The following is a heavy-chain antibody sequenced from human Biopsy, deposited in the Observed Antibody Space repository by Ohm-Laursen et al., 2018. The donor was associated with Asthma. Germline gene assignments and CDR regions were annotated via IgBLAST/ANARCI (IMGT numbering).Heavy chain of an antibody. CDR3: VRAVRNEQWLAPFDY. J-gene: IGHJ4*02. CDR2: VYWTGST. CDR1: GGSISSFY. V-gene: IGHV4-59*01. Sequence: PSETLSLTCSVYGGSISSFYWSWIRQSPAKGLEWMGYVYWTGSTNYNPSLKSRINMSVDTSKNRMFLELNSVTAADTAIYYCVRAVRNEQWLAPFDYWGQGKPVTVSS. D-gene: IGHD6-19*01.